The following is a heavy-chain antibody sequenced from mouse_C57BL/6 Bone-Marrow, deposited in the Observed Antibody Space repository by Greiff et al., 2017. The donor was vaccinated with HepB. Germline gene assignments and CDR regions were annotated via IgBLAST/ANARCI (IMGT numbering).Heavy chain of an antibody. CDR2: IDPEDGET. CDR3: AHYYDGSRGYFDV. D-gene: IGHD1-1*01. Sequence: EVKLQESGAELVKPGASVKLSCTASGFNIKDYYMHWVKQRTEQGLEWIGRIDPEDGETKYAPKFQGKATITADTSSNTAYLQLSSLTSEDTAVYYCAHYYDGSRGYFDVWGTGTTVTVSS. V-gene: IGHV14-2*01. J-gene: IGHJ1*03. CDR1: GFNIKDYY.